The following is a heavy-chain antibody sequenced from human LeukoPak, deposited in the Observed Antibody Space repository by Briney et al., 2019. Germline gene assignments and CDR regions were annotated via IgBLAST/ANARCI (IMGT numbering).Heavy chain of an antibody. CDR2: INPNSGGT. D-gene: IGHD2-2*01. V-gene: IGHV1-2*04. J-gene: IGHJ5*02. CDR3: ARGPPRPFYCSSTSCPNWFDP. CDR1: GGTFSSYA. Sequence: GASVKVSCKASGGTFSSYAISWVRQAPGQGLEWMGWINPNSGGTNYAQKFQGWVTMTRDTSISTAYMELSRLRSDDTAVYYCARGPPRPFYCSSTSCPNWFDPWGQGTLVTVSS.